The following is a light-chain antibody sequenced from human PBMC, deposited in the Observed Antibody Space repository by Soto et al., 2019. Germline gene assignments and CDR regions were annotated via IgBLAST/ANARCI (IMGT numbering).Light chain of an antibody. CDR1: QSVSSSY. V-gene: IGKV3-20*01. Sequence: EIALPQSPGTLSLSPGAGAPLSGRASQSVSSSYIAWYQQRPGQTPSLLIYGASTRATGIPDRFSGSGSGTHFTFTISRLEPGDFAVYYCQHFGGTTFTFGQGTRLEIK. J-gene: IGKJ5*01. CDR2: GAS. CDR3: QHFGGTTFT.